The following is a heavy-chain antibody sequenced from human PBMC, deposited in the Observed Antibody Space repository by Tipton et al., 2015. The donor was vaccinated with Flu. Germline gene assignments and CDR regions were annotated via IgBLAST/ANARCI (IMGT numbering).Heavy chain of an antibody. D-gene: IGHD4-17*01. V-gene: IGHV5-51*01. CDR2: IYPADSDT. J-gene: IGHJ4*02. Sequence: QLVQSGAEVKEAGDSLILSCKGSEDIFTTNWIGWVRQTPGKGLEWIGFIYPADSDTTYSPSFQGQVTISADRSVSTAYLQWSRLRASDTAMFFCASGLGDFPFDYWGQGTLVTVSS. CDR1: EDIFTTNW. CDR3: ASGLGDFPFDY.